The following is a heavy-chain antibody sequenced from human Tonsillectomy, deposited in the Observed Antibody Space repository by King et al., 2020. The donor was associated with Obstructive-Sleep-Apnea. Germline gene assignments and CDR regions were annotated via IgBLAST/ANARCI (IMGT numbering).Heavy chain of an antibody. J-gene: IGHJ3*02. D-gene: IGHD5-12*01. V-gene: IGHV3-43D*03. CDR3: AKGALAATIWEDAFDI. CDR1: GFTFDDYA. CDR2: ISWDGGST. Sequence: VQLVESGGVVVQPGGSLRLSCAASGFTFDDYAMHWVRQAPGKGLEWVSLISWDGGSTYYADSVKGRFTISRDNSKNSLYLQMNSLRAEDTALYYCAKGALAATIWEDAFDIWGQGTMVTVSS.